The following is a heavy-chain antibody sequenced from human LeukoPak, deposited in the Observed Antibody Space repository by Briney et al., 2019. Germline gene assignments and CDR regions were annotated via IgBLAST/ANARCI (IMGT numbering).Heavy chain of an antibody. CDR3: ARHLRPGYSSSWYGLENDY. CDR2: IYYSGST. CDR1: GGSISSYY. J-gene: IGHJ4*02. V-gene: IGHV4-59*08. D-gene: IGHD6-13*01. Sequence: PSETLSLTCTVSGGSISSYYWSWIRQPPGKGLEWIGYIYYSGSTNYNPSLKSRVTISVDTSKNQFSLKLSSVTAADTAVYYCARHLRPGYSSSWYGLENDYWGQGTLVTVSS.